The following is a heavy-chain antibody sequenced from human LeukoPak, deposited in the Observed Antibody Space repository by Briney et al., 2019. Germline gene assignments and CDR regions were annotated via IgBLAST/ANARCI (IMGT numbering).Heavy chain of an antibody. CDR1: GGSFSGYY. CDR3: ARGGYYDSSGYYSYYYYYYMDV. V-gene: IGHV4-34*01. J-gene: IGHJ6*03. D-gene: IGHD3-22*01. Sequence: ASETLSLTCAVYGGSFSGYYWSWIRQPPGKGLEWIGEINHSGSTNYNPSLKSRVTISVDTSKNQFSLKLSSVTAADTAVYYCARGGYYDSSGYYSYYYYYYMDVWGKGTTVTISS. CDR2: INHSGST.